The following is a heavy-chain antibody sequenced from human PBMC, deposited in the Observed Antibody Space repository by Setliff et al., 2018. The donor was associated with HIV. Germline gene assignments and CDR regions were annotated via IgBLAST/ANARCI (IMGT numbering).Heavy chain of an antibody. Sequence: PSETLSLTCAVSGGSISTSSYYWGWIRQPPGKGLEWIGEVYHSGSTNYNPSLKSRVTISVDKSKNQFSLKLSSVTAAATAVYYCESGSYYDSSGHTLVDFQHWGQGTLVTVSS. CDR1: GGSISTSSYY. J-gene: IGHJ1*01. D-gene: IGHD3-22*01. V-gene: IGHV4-39*07. CDR2: VYHSGST. CDR3: ESGSYYDSSGHTLVDFQH.